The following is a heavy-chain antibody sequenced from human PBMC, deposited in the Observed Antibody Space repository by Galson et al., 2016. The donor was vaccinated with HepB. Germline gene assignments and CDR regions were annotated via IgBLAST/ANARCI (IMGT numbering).Heavy chain of an antibody. CDR2: IRHDSSDI. V-gene: IGHV3-48*02. CDR3: AREWFGETV. J-gene: IGHJ4*02. CDR1: GFAFSTYT. Sequence: SLRLSCAGSGFAFSTYTIDWVRQAPGKGLEWVSFIRHDSSDIYYADSVEGRFTVSRDNAKISVYLQMNNLRDDDTAVYFCAREWFGETVWGRGTLVTVSS. D-gene: IGHD3-10*01.